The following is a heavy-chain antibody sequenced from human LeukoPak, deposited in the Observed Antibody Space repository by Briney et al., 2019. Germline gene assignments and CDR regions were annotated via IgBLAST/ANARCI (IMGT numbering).Heavy chain of an antibody. V-gene: IGHV3-74*01. CDR2: IKSDGST. CDR3: TRAITYFYGSVTYDWFDS. D-gene: IGHD3-10*01. CDR1: GFTFSSYW. J-gene: IGHJ5*01. Sequence: GGSLRLSCAASGFTFSSYWMHWVRQTPEKGLMWVARIKSDGSTIYADSVQGRFTISRDNAKNTVYLQMNSLRVDDTAIYYCTRAITYFYGSVTYDWFDSWGQGTRVTVSS.